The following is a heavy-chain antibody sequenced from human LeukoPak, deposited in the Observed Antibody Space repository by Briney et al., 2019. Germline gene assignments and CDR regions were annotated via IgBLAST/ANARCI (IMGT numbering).Heavy chain of an antibody. CDR1: GYTFTSYG. CDR2: ISAYNGNT. J-gene: IGHJ5*02. Sequence: ASVKVSCKASGYTFTSYGISWVRQAPGQGLEWMGWISAYNGNTNYAQKLQGRVTMTTDTSTSTAYMELSSLRSEDTAVYYCARADYYDSSGYNWFDPWGQGTLVTVSS. CDR3: ARADYYDSSGYNWFDP. D-gene: IGHD3-22*01. V-gene: IGHV1-18*01.